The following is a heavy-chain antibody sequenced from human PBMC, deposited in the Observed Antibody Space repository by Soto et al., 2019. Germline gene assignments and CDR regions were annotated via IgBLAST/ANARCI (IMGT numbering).Heavy chain of an antibody. D-gene: IGHD4-17*01. CDR2: ISSSSSYI. J-gene: IGHJ6*02. CDR3: ARDTHGDLSYYYGMDV. Sequence: PGGSLRLSCAASGFTFSSYSMNWVRQAPGKGLEWVSSISSSSSYIYYADSVKGRFTISRDNAKNSLYLQMNSLRAEDTAVYYCARDTHGDLSYYYGMDVWGQGTSVTVSS. CDR1: GFTFSSYS. V-gene: IGHV3-21*01.